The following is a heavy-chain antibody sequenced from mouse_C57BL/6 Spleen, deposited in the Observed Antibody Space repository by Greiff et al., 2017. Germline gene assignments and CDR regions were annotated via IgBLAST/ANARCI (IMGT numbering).Heavy chain of an antibody. CDR1: GFSLTSYA. CDR2: ICTGGGS. D-gene: IGHD4-1*01. Sequence: VKLMESGPGLVAPSQSLSITCTVSGFSLTSYAISWVRQPPGTGLEWLGVICTGGGSNYNSALKSRLSIRKDNSKSQVYLKMNSLQTDDTARYDSASLWDVYYWGQGTTLTVSS. J-gene: IGHJ2*01. CDR3: ASLWDVYY. V-gene: IGHV2-9-1*01.